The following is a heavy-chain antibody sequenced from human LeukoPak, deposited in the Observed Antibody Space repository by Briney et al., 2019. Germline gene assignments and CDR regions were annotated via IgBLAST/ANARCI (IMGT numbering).Heavy chain of an antibody. J-gene: IGHJ4*02. CDR2: IRYDGSNK. V-gene: IGHV3-30*02. Sequence: PGGSLRLSCAASGFTVSSNYMSWVRQAPGKGLEWVAFIRYDGSNKYYADSVKGRFTISRDNSKNTLYLQMNSLRAEDTAVYYCAKDTDVGAPQPFDYWGQGTLVTVSS. CDR1: GFTVSSNY. D-gene: IGHD1-26*01. CDR3: AKDTDVGAPQPFDY.